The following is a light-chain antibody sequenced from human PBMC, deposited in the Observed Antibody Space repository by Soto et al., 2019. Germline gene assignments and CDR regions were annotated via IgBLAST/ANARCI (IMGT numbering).Light chain of an antibody. CDR2: GAS. CDR3: QQYNNWPLT. J-gene: IGKJ3*01. V-gene: IGKV3-15*01. Sequence: EIVMTQSPATLSVSPGDRATLSCRASQSVGSNLAWYQQKPGQAPRLLLYGASSRPTGIPARFSGSESGTEFTLTISSRQSEDFAVYYCQQYNNWPLTFGPGTKVDIK. CDR1: QSVGSN.